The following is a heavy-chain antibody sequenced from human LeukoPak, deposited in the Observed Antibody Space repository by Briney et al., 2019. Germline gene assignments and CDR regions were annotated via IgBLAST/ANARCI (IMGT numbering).Heavy chain of an antibody. CDR1: GGSFSDYY. CDR2: IKHSGNT. D-gene: IGHD1-7*01. Sequence: PSETLSLTCAVYGGSFSDYYWSWIRQPPGKGLEWIGEIKHSGNTNYNPSLKSRVTISEDTSKKQLFLKLNSVTAADTAVYYCATTNSAFGIWGQGTVVT. J-gene: IGHJ3*02. V-gene: IGHV4-34*01. CDR3: ATTNSAFGI.